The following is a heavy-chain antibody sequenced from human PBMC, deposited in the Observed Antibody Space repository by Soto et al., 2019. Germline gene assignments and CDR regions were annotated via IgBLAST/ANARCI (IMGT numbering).Heavy chain of an antibody. CDR2: IGTSATTI. Sequence: GGSLRLSCAASGFTFSDYYMSWIRQTPGKGLEWVSYIGTSATTIYYADSVKGRFTISRDNAKNSLYLQMNSLRGEDTAVYYCARHPTGYLDWFWMDVWGKGTTVTVSS. J-gene: IGHJ6*04. CDR3: ARHPTGYLDWFWMDV. D-gene: IGHD3-9*01. CDR1: GFTFSDYY. V-gene: IGHV3-11*01.